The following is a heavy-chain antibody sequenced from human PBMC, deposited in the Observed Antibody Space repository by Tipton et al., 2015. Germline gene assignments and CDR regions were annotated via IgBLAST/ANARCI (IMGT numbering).Heavy chain of an antibody. CDR2: IYYSGST. J-gene: IGHJ4*02. D-gene: IGHD3-10*01. CDR1: GASISSIFSF. Sequence: TLSLTCTVSGASISSIFSFWGWIRQPPGKGLEWIGTIYYSGSTYYNPSLKSRVTISVDTSKNQFSLNLSSVTAADTALYYCARHRMHYYSASGSFSGCYFDYWGQGTLVTVST. CDR3: ARHRMHYYSASGSFSGCYFDY. V-gene: IGHV4-39*01.